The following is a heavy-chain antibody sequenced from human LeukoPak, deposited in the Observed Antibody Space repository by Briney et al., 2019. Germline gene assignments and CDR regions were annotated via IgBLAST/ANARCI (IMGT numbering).Heavy chain of an antibody. V-gene: IGHV1-69*13. CDR2: IIPLFGTA. J-gene: IGHJ6*03. D-gene: IGHD4-17*01. Sequence: SVKVSCKASGGTFSSYAISWVRQAPGQGLEWMGGIIPLFGTANYAQKFQGRVTITADESTSTAYMELSSLRSEDTAVYYCARTPGTPTDYGDTYYYYYMDVWGKGTTVTISS. CDR1: GGTFSSYA. CDR3: ARTPGTPTDYGDTYYYYYMDV.